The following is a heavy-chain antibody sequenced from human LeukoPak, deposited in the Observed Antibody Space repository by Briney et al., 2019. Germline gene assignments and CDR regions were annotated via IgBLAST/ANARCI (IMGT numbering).Heavy chain of an antibody. CDR3: ARDARTVGITMIVVGFDY. CDR2: ISYDGSNK. CDR1: GFTFSCYA. D-gene: IGHD3-22*01. J-gene: IGHJ4*02. Sequence: GGALRLSRAAPGFTFSCYALYWVRPSPGKGVGGGGVISYDGSNKYYADSVKGRFTISRDNSKNTLYLQMNSLRAEDTAVYYCARDARTVGITMIVVGFDYWGQGTLVTVSS. V-gene: IGHV3-30*04.